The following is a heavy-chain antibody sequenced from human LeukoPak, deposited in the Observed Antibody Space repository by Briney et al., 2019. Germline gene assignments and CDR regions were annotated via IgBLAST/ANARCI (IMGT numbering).Heavy chain of an antibody. CDR1: GYTFTGYY. J-gene: IGHJ4*02. D-gene: IGHD6-19*01. Sequence: ASVKVSCKASGYTFTGYYMHWVRQAPGQGLEWMGWINPNSGGTNYAQKFQGRVTMTRDTSISTAYTELSRLRSDDTAVYYCAREEWLDRVFDYWGQGTLVTVSS. CDR3: AREEWLDRVFDY. V-gene: IGHV1-2*02. CDR2: INPNSGGT.